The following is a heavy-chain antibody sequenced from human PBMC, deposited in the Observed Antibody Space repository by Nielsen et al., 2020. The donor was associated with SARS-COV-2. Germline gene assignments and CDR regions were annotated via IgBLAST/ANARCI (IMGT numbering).Heavy chain of an antibody. CDR2: ITGNGATT. D-gene: IGHD4-23*01. Sequence: GESLKISCAASGCIFGDYYMNLVRQAPGKGLEWVSYITGNGATTYYADSVKGRFPMSRDNANNVLYLQMSSLRADDTAVYYCARGGNSYGQPNSPVYQWGQGTLVTVSS. J-gene: IGHJ4*02. CDR3: ARGGNSYGQPNSPVYQ. CDR1: GCIFGDYY. V-gene: IGHV3-11*04.